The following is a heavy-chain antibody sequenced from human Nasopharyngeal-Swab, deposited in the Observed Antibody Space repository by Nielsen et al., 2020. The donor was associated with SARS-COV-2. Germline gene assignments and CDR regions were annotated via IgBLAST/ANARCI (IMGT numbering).Heavy chain of an antibody. J-gene: IGHJ4*02. CDR1: GFTFSSYG. V-gene: IGHV3-33*01. CDR3: AREEMVGQWLERGY. CDR2: IWCDGSNK. Sequence: GESLKISCAASGFTFSSYGMHWVRQAPGKGLEWVAVIWCDGSNKYYADSVKGRFTISRDNSKNTLYPQMNSLRAEDTAVYYCAREEMVGQWLERGYWGQGTLVTVSS. D-gene: IGHD6-19*01.